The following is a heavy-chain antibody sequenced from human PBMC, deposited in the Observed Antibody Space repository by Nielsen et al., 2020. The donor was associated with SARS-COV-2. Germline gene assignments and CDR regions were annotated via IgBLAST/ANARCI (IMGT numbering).Heavy chain of an antibody. D-gene: IGHD3-10*01. V-gene: IGHV3-23*01. CDR3: ARDLRFGEPDAFDI. J-gene: IGHJ3*02. CDR1: GFTFKNYA. Sequence: GGSLRLSCAASGFTFKNYAMSWVRQAPGKGLEWVSAISGSGEKTYYTDAVKGRFTISRDNSKNTLYLQMNSLRAEDTAVYYCARDLRFGEPDAFDIWGQGTMVTVSS. CDR2: ISGSGEKT.